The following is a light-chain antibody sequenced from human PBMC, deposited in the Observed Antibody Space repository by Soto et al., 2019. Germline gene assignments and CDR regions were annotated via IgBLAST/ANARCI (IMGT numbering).Light chain of an antibody. CDR1: QSVSSY. V-gene: IGKV3-11*01. CDR2: DAS. J-gene: IGKJ4*01. CDR3: QQRSNWPPFLT. Sequence: EIVLTQSPATLSLSPGERATLSCRVSQSVSSYLAWYQQKPGQAPRLLIYDASNRATGIPARFSGSGSGTDFTLTISSLEPEDFAVYYCQQRSNWPPFLTFGGGTKVEIK.